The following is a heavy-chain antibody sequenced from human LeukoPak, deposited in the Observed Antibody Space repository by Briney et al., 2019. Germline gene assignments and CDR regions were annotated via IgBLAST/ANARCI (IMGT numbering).Heavy chain of an antibody. D-gene: IGHD1-26*01. V-gene: IGHV3-21*01. CDR1: DFTFSSYS. J-gene: IGHJ3*01. CDR2: ISSSGYI. CDR3: ARDDGSSPEDDAFDF. Sequence: KPGGSLRLSSAASDFTFSSYSINWVRQAPGKGMEWVSSISSSGYINYADSVKGRFTISRDNAKNSLYLQMNSLRAEDTAVYYCARDDGSSPEDDAFDFWGQGTMVTVSS.